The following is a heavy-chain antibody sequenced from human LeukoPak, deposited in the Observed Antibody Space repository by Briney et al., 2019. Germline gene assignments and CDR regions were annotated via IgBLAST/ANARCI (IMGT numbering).Heavy chain of an antibody. Sequence: PGGSLRLSCAASGFTFSSYEMNWVRQAPGKGLEWVSSISTSNSYIYHADSVKGRFTISRDNARNSLYLQMNSLRAEDTALYYCAKDKLYSGSYFDYWGQGTLVTVSS. CDR3: AKDKLYSGSYFDY. J-gene: IGHJ4*02. CDR1: GFTFSSYE. V-gene: IGHV3-21*04. D-gene: IGHD1-26*01. CDR2: ISTSNSYI.